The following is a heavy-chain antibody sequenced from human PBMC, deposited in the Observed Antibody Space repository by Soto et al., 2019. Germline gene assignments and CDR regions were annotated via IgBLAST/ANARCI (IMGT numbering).Heavy chain of an antibody. CDR3: ARAFCTNGVCYYFFDY. CDR2: IYYDGSNS. D-gene: IGHD2-8*01. Sequence: GGSLRLSCAASGFTFGTYAMHWVRQAPGKGLEWFAFIYYDGSNSYYGDAVKGRFTISRDNSKSTLYLQMSILRAEDMVLYYCARAFCTNGVCYYFFDYWGHGTLVTVSS. CDR1: GFTFGTYA. J-gene: IGHJ4*01. V-gene: IGHV3-30*12.